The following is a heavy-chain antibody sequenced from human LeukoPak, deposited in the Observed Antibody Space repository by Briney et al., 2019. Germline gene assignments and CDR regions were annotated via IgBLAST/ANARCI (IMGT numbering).Heavy chain of an antibody. CDR2: IYYSGST. CDR3: ARQPDYYDSSGYSVYNWFDP. D-gene: IGHD3-22*01. V-gene: IGHV4-59*01. Sequence: SETLSLTCTVSGGSISSYYCSWIRQPPGKGLEWIGYIYYSGSTNYNPSLKSRVTISVDTSKNQFSLKLSSVTAADTAVYYCARQPDYYDSSGYSVYNWFDPWGQGTLVTVSS. CDR1: GGSISSYY. J-gene: IGHJ5*02.